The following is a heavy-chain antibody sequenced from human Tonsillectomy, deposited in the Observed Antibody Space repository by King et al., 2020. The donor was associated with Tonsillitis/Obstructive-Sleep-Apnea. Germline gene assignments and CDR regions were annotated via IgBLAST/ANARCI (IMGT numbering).Heavy chain of an antibody. CDR2: INTHTGNP. D-gene: IGHD3-3*01. V-gene: IGHV7-4-1*02. CDR1: EFTFTSYA. Sequence: VQLVQSGSELKKSGASVKVSCKASEFTFTSYAMNWVRQAPGQGLEWMGWINTHTGNPTYAQGFTGRFVFSLDISVSTAYLQINSLKAEDTAVYYCAREGRSQSYYDFWSGSPYSFDIWGQGTMVTVSS. CDR3: AREGRSQSYYDFWSGSPYSFDI. J-gene: IGHJ3*02.